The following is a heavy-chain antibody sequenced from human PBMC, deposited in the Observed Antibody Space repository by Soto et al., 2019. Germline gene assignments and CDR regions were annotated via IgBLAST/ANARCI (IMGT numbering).Heavy chain of an antibody. J-gene: IGHJ5*02. CDR2: IIHIFGTA. CDR1: GGTFSSYA. V-gene: IGHV1-69*01. D-gene: IGHD3-10*01. CDR3: ARARGRVTMVRGVPGPFDP. Sequence: QVQLVQSGAEVKKPGSSVKVSCKASGGTFSSYAISWVRQAPGQGLEWMGGIIHIFGTANYAQKFQGRVTITEDESTSTAYMELSSLRSEDTDVYYCARARGRVTMVRGVPGPFDPWGQGTLVTVAS.